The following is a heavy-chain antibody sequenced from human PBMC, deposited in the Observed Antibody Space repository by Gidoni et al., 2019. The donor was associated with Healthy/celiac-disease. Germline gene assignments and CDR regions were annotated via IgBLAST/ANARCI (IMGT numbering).Heavy chain of an antibody. J-gene: IGHJ6*02. CDR3: ARGEGPMIVVGPGSYYYYGMDV. CDR2: TYYRSKWYN. D-gene: IGHD3-22*01. Sequence: QVQLQQSGPGLVKPSQTLSLTCAISGDSVSSNSAAWNWIRQSPSRGLEWLGRTYYRSKWYNDYAVSVKSRITINPDTSKNQFSLQLNSVTPEDTAVYYCARGEGPMIVVGPGSYYYYGMDVWGQGTTVTVSS. V-gene: IGHV6-1*01. CDR1: GDSVSSNSAA.